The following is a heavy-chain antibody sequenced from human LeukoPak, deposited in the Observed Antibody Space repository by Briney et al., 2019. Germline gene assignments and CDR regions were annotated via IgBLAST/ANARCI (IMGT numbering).Heavy chain of an antibody. CDR2: ISSSGSTI. CDR3: ARALAYYGSGKLSDY. CDR1: GFTFSDYY. Sequence: GGSLTLSCAASGFTFSDYYMIWIRQAPGKGLEWVSYISSSGSTIYYADSVKGRFIISRDNAKNSLYLQMNSRRAEDTAVYYFARALAYYGSGKLSDYWGEGTLVSVSS. J-gene: IGHJ4*02. D-gene: IGHD3-10*01. V-gene: IGHV3-11*01.